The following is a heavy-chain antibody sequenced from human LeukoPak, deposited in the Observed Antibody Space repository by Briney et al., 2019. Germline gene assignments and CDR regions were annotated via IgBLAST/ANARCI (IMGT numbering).Heavy chain of an antibody. J-gene: IGHJ6*02. CDR2: MNPNSGNT. CDR1: GYTFTSYD. V-gene: IGHV1-8*01. Sequence: ASVKVSCKASGYTFTSYDINWVRQATGQVLEWMGWMNPNSGNTGYAQKFPGRVTMTRNTSISTAYMELSSLRSEDTAVYYCARGLGYYYYYGMDVWGQGTTVTVSS. CDR3: ARGLGYYYYYGMDV. D-gene: IGHD6-6*01.